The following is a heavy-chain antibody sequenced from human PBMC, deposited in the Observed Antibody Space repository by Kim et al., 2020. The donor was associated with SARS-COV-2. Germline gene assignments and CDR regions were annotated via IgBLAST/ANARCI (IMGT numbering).Heavy chain of an antibody. V-gene: IGHV4-61*02. CDR3: ARVPCSHQIDP. CDR1: GGSISSGSYY. J-gene: IGHJ5*02. Sequence: SETLSLTCTVSGGSISSGSYYWSWIRQPAGKGLEWIGRIYTSGSTNYNPSLKSRVTISVDTSKNQFSLKLSSVTAADTAVYYCARVPCSHQIDPWGQGTLVTVSS. CDR2: IYTSGST. D-gene: IGHD2-15*01.